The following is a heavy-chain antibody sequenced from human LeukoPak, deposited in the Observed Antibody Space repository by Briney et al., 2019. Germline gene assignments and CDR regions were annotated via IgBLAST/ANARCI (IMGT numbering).Heavy chain of an antibody. D-gene: IGHD4-17*01. CDR3: AREGRGYGDYVGDAFDI. V-gene: IGHV3-30*04. CDR2: ISYDGGNK. J-gene: IGHJ3*02. CDR1: GFTFSSYA. Sequence: PGRSLRLSCAASGFTFSSYAMHWVRQAPGKGLEWVAVISYDGGNKYYADSVKGRFTISRDNSKNTLYLQMNSLRAEDTAVYYCAREGRGYGDYVGDAFDIWGQGTMVTVSS.